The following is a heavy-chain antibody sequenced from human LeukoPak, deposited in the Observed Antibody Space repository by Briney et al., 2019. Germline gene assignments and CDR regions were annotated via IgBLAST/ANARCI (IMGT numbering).Heavy chain of an antibody. CDR1: GLTFTYYA. CDR3: AKVGSSGWYAMDV. V-gene: IGHV3-23*01. J-gene: IGHJ6*02. D-gene: IGHD6-19*01. CDR2: ISGSGGSA. Sequence: GGSLRLSCTASGLTFTYYAMTWVRQAPGKGLEWVSLISGSGGSAKYADSVKGRFTISRDNSKNTLFLQMSSLRAEDTGIYYCAKVGSSGWYAMDVWGRGTSVTVS.